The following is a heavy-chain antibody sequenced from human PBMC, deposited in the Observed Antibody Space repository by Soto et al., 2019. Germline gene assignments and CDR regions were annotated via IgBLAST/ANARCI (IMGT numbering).Heavy chain of an antibody. CDR1: GYGFTTYG. D-gene: IGHD1-1*01. Sequence: QVHLVQSGAEVKKPGASVKVSCKGSGYGFTTYGITWVRQAPGQGLEWMAWISAHNGNTNYAQKLQGRVTVTRDTSTSTAYMELRSLRSDATAVYSCARGRYGDYWGQGPLVTVSS. V-gene: IGHV1-18*01. CDR3: ARGRYGDY. J-gene: IGHJ4*02. CDR2: ISAHNGNT.